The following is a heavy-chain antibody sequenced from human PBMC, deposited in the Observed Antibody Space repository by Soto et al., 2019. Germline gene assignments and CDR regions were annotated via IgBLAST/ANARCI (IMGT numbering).Heavy chain of an antibody. Sequence: QVQLQESGPGLVKPSETLSLTCTVPGGSVSIGTYYWSWIRQPPGKGLEWIGFIHYSGSTNYNPARNCRVTMSGDTSKNQFALKLTSVNAADTAVYFCTRGGDAYKNGHWGQGTLVTVSS. CDR2: IHYSGST. CDR1: GGSVSIGTYY. CDR3: TRGGDAYKNGH. J-gene: IGHJ4*02. V-gene: IGHV4-61*01. D-gene: IGHD2-21*01.